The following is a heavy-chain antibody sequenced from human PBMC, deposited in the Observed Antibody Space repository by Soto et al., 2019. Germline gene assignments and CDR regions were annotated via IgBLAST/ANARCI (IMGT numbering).Heavy chain of an antibody. D-gene: IGHD3-22*01. J-gene: IGHJ3*02. V-gene: IGHV3-23*01. CDR2: ISGSGGST. Sequence: EVQLLESGGGLVQPGGSLRLSCAASGFTFSSYAMSWVRQAPGKGLEWVSAISGSGGSTYYADSVKGRFTISRDNSKNTLYLQMNCLRAEDTAVYYCAKDGRRITMIVVVTRDLGHAFDIWGQGTMVTVSS. CDR1: GFTFSSYA. CDR3: AKDGRRITMIVVVTRDLGHAFDI.